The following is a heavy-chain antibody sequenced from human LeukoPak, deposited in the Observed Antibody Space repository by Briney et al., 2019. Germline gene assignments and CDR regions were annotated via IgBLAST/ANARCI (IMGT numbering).Heavy chain of an antibody. J-gene: IGHJ4*02. CDR1: GYTFTSYG. Sequence: GASVKVSCKASGYTFTSYGISWVRQAPGQGLEWMGWISAYNGNTNYAQKLQGRVTMTTDTSTSTACMELRSLRSDDTAVYYCARTNGATTPFDYWGQGTLVTVSS. D-gene: IGHD5-24*01. CDR2: ISAYNGNT. V-gene: IGHV1-18*01. CDR3: ARTNGATTPFDY.